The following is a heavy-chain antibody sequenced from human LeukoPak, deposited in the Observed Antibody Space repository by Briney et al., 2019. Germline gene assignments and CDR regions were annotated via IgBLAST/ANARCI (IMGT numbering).Heavy chain of an antibody. CDR3: AILYYYDSSGLY. V-gene: IGHV1-18*01. J-gene: IGHJ4*02. Sequence: ASVKVSCKASGYTFTGYGISWVRQAPRQGLEWMGWISAYNGNTNYAQKLQGRVTMTTDTSTSTAYMELRSLRSDDTAVYYCAILYYYDSSGLYWGQGTLVTVSS. CDR2: ISAYNGNT. CDR1: GYTFTGYG. D-gene: IGHD3-22*01.